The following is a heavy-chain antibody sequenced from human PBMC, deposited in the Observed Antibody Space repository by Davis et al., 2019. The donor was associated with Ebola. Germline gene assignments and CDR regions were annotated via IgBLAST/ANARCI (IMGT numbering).Heavy chain of an antibody. D-gene: IGHD3-22*01. V-gene: IGHV5-51*01. CDR2: IYTGDSDT. CDR1: GNSFASHW. J-gene: IGHJ4*02. CDR3: ARVYYYAPGGYYGDH. Sequence: GESLKISCKDSGNSFASHWIGWVRQMPGKGLEWMGIIYTGDSDTRYRPPFQGQVAISADKSISSAYLQWSSLKASDTAMYYCARVYYYAPGGYYGDHWGQGTPVTVSS.